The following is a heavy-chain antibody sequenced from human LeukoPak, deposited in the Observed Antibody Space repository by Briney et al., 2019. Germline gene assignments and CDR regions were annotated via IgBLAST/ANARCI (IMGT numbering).Heavy chain of an antibody. Sequence: ASVKVSCKASGSTFTSYVINWVRQSTGQGLEWMGWMHPNSCNTAYAQKFQDRLTKSRNTSTSTAYMEMSTLRSEEWAVYYCARGPLSKRNWFDAWGQGTLVTVSS. J-gene: IGHJ5*02. CDR1: GSTFTSYV. V-gene: IGHV1-8*01. CDR2: MHPNSCNT. CDR3: ARGPLSKRNWFDA. D-gene: IGHD2/OR15-2a*01.